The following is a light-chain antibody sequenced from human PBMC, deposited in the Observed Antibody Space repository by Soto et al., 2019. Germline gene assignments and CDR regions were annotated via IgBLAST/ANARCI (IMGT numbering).Light chain of an antibody. Sequence: EIVLTQSPGTLSFSPGERATVSCRASQSLGSNFLAWYQQKPGQAPRLLIYGASNRATGVPDRFSGSGSGTDFTLTISRLEPADFAVYYCQQYGSSPETFGQGTKVDIK. J-gene: IGKJ1*01. V-gene: IGKV3-20*01. CDR2: GAS. CDR1: QSLGSNF. CDR3: QQYGSSPET.